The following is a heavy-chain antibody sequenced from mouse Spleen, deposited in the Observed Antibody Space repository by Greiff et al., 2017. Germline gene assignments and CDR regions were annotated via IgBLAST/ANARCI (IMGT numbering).Heavy chain of an antibody. CDR2: IDPETGGT. J-gene: IGHJ4*01. CDR1: GYTFTDYE. Sequence: VQLQQSGAELVRPGASVTLSCKASGYTFTDYEMHWVKQTPVHGLEWIGAIDPETGGTAYNQKFKGKAILTADKSSSTAYMELRSLTSEDSAVYYCTRQWLLRRMDYWGQGTSVTVSS. D-gene: IGHD2-3*01. V-gene: IGHV1-15*01. CDR3: TRQWLLRRMDY.